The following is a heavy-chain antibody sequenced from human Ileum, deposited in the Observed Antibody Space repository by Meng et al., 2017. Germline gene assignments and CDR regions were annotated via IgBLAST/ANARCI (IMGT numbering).Heavy chain of an antibody. V-gene: IGHV3-66*01. J-gene: IGHJ5*02. CDR3: AKSVNFDAGGYYP. D-gene: IGHD3-22*01. CDR2: IYVDGRT. CDR1: GFTVRVNY. Sequence: GQRGESGGGVVQPGGSRRLSWAASGFTVRVNYMSWVRQAPGKGLEWVSCIYVDGRTYYADSVKGRFTISRDSSKNTLYLQMNSLRAEDTAVYYCAKSVNFDAGGYYPWGQGTLVTVSS.